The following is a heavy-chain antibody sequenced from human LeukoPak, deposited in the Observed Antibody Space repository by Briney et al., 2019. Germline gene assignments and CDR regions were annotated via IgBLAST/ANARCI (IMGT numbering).Heavy chain of an antibody. V-gene: IGHV3-9*01. J-gene: IGHJ4*02. D-gene: IGHD5-12*01. CDR2: ISWNSGIM. Sequence: GGSLRLSCTASGFIFDDYAMHWVRQVPGKGLEWVSGISWNSGIMGYADSVKGRFTISRDNAKSSLYLQMNSLRAEDTAVYYCASGYDSGYWGQGTLVTVSS. CDR1: GFIFDDYA. CDR3: ASGYDSGY.